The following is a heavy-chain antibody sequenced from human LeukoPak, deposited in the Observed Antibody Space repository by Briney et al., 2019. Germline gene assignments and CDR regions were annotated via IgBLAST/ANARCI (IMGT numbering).Heavy chain of an antibody. CDR3: ATVWPRLNSAYDAQFDF. CDR2: SDPEDGEP. CDR1: GYTLSDLS. V-gene: IGHV1-24*01. Sequence: ASVKVSCKVSGYTLSDLSIHWVRQSPGKGPEWIGGSDPEDGEPVYLQKLEGRVTMTKDTSTDTAYMELTSLRSEDTAVYYCATVWPRLNSAYDAQFDFWGQGTLVTVSS. J-gene: IGHJ4*02. D-gene: IGHD5-12*01.